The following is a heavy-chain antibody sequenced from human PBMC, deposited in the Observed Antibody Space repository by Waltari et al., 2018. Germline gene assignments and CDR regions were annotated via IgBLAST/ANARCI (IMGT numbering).Heavy chain of an antibody. CDR2: IHPNSGDT. Sequence: YIHWVRQAPGQGLEWMGWIHPNSGDTNYAQKFQGRVTMTGDTSSNTVYIELSSLRSDDTAIYYCAKSRDGYNFFDYWGQGALVTVSS. J-gene: IGHJ4*02. V-gene: IGHV1-2*02. CDR1: Y. CDR3: AKSRDGYNFFDY. D-gene: IGHD5-12*01.